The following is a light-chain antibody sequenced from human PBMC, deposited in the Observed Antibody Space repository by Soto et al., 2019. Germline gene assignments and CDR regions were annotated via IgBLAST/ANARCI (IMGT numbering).Light chain of an antibody. CDR1: QSISSW. CDR2: KAS. V-gene: IGKV1-5*03. J-gene: IGKJ2*01. Sequence: DIQMTQSPSTLSASVGDRVTITCRASQSISSWLAWYQQKPGKAPKLLIYKASSLEGGIPSRFSGSGSETEFTLTISSLKPEDFATYYCQQYNSYQYTFGQGTKLEIK. CDR3: QQYNSYQYT.